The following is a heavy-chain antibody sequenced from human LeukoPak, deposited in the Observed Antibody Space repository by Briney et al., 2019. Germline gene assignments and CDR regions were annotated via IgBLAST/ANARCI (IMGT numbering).Heavy chain of an antibody. CDR3: AREADHYDFWSGYYISDY. CDR1: GFTFSSYG. J-gene: IGHJ4*02. V-gene: IGHV3-23*01. D-gene: IGHD3-3*01. Sequence: PGGSLRLSCAASGFTFSSYGMHWVRQAPGKGLEWVSAISGSGGSTYYADSVKGRFTISRDNSKNTLYLQMNSLRAEDTAVYYCAREADHYDFWSGYYISDYWGQGTLVTVSS. CDR2: ISGSGGST.